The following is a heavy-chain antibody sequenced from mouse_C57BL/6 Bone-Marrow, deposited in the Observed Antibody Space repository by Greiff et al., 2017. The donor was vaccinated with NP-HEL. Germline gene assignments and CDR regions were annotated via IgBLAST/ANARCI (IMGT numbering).Heavy chain of an antibody. J-gene: IGHJ1*03. V-gene: IGHV1-19*01. CDR1: GYTFTDYY. D-gene: IGHD1-1*01. CDR3: ARAYYYGSSYVGWYVDV. Sequence: VQLQQSGPVLVKPGASVKMSCKASGYTFTDYYMNWVKQSHGKSLEWIGVINPYNGGTSYNQKFKGKATLTVDKSSSTAYMELNSLTSEDSAVYCCARAYYYGSSYVGWYVDVWGTGTTVTVSS. CDR2: INPYNGGT.